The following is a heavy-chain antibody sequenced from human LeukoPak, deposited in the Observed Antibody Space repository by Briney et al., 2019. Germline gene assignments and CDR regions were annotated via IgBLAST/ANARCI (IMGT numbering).Heavy chain of an antibody. CDR2: IGSSSSYI. CDR3: AASTKHTAMVDY. J-gene: IGHJ4*02. D-gene: IGHD5-18*01. CDR1: GFTFSSYS. V-gene: IGHV3-21*01. Sequence: GGSLRLSCAASGFTFSSYSMNWVRQAPGEGLEWVSSIGSSSSYIYYADSVKGRFTISRDNAKNSLYLQMNSLRAEDTAVYYCAASTKHTAMVDYWGQGTLVTVSS.